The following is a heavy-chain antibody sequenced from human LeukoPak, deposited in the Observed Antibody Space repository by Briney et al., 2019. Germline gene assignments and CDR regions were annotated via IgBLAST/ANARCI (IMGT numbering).Heavy chain of an antibody. D-gene: IGHD3-22*01. V-gene: IGHV1-2*02. CDR1: GYTFTGYY. J-gene: IGHJ3*02. CDR3: ARAGVWDYSDSSGYHNGAFDI. Sequence: ASVKVSCKASGYTFTGYYMHWVRQAPGQGLEWMGWINPNSGDTNFAQNFQGRVTMTRDTSISTAYMELSRLRSDDTAVYYCARAGVWDYSDSSGYHNGAFDIWGQGTMVTVSS. CDR2: INPNSGDT.